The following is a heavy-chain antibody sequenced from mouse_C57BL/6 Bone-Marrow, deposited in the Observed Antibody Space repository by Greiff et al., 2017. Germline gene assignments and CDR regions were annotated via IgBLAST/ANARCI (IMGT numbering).Heavy chain of an antibody. Sequence: QVQLKQSGPGLVQPSQSLSITCTVSGFSLTSYGVHWVRQSPGKGLEWLGVIWRGGSTDYNAAFMSRLSITKDNSKSQVFFKMNSLQADDTAIYYCAKNYDGSIFYWYFDVWGTGTTVTVSS. CDR2: IWRGGST. CDR1: GFSLTSYG. V-gene: IGHV2-5*01. J-gene: IGHJ1*03. D-gene: IGHD1-1*01. CDR3: AKNYDGSIFYWYFDV.